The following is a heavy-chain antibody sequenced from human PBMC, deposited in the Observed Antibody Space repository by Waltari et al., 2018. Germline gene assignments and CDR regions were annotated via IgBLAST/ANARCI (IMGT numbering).Heavy chain of an antibody. CDR2: IGSSGANT. CDR3: VKDRPDWPIDY. Sequence: EVQLLESGGGLVQPGGSLRLSCTAYGFNFSSFSMSWVRQAPGKGLEWVSSIGSSGANTSSANSVRGRFTVSRDNSKNTVYLQINSLRAEDTATYYCVKDRPDWPIDYWGQGTLVTVSS. CDR1: GFNFSSFS. J-gene: IGHJ4*02. D-gene: IGHD3-9*01. V-gene: IGHV3-23*01.